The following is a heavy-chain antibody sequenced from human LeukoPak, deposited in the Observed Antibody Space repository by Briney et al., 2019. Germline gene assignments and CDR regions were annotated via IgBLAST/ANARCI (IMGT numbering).Heavy chain of an antibody. CDR2: INTNTGNP. CDR3: ARVVYGTPYGAFDI. D-gene: IGHD5/OR15-5a*01. Sequence: ASVKVSCKASGYTFTSYAMNWVRQAPGQGLEWMGWINTNTGNPTYAQGFTGRFVFSLDTSVSTAYLQISSLKAEDTAVYYCARVVYGTPYGAFDIWGQGTMVTVSS. V-gene: IGHV7-4-1*02. CDR1: GYTFTSYA. J-gene: IGHJ3*02.